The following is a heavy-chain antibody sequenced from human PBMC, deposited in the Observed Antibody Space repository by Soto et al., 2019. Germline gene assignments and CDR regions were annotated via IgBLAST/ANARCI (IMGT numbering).Heavy chain of an antibody. J-gene: IGHJ3*02. V-gene: IGHV1-69*13. D-gene: IGHD1-26*01. CDR2: IIPIFGTA. CDR3: VFRKSGSYSYAFDI. Sequence: VKVSCKASGGTFSSYAISWVRQAPGQGLEWMGGIIPIFGTANYAQKFQGRVTITADESTSTAYMELSSLRSEDTAVYYCVFRKSGSYSYAFDIWGQGTMVTVSS. CDR1: GGTFSSYA.